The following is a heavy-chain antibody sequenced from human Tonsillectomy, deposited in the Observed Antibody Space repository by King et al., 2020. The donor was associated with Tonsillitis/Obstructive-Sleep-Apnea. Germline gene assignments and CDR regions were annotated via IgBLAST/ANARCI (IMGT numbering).Heavy chain of an antibody. V-gene: IGHV4-59*01. CDR2: IYSSGNT. Sequence: VQLQESGPGLVKPSETLSLTCTVSSGSIDNSYWSWIRQTPGKGLEWLGHIYSSGNTNYNPSLKSRVTISVDTSKNQFSLKVNSVTATDTAVYYCARAHLAFYYDSRGYESLYTWFDPWGQGTLVTVSS. D-gene: IGHD3-22*01. CDR3: ARAHLAFYYDSRGYESLYTWFDP. CDR1: SGSIDNSY. J-gene: IGHJ5*02.